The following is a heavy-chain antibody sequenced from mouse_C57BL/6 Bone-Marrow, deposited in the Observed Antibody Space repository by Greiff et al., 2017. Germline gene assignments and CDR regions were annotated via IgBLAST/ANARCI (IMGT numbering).Heavy chain of an antibody. Sequence: QLVESGGGLVKPGGSLKLSCAASGFTFSDYGMHWVRQAPEKGLEWVAYISSGSSTIYYADTVKGRFTISRDNAKNTLFLQMTSRRSEDTAMYYCARGPDYYGSSHGGYFDVWGTGTTVTVSS. CDR1: GFTFSDYG. CDR2: ISSGSSTI. V-gene: IGHV5-17*01. J-gene: IGHJ1*03. CDR3: ARGPDYYGSSHGGYFDV. D-gene: IGHD1-1*01.